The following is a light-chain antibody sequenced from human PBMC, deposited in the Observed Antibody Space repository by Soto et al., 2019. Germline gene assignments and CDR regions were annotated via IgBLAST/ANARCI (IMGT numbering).Light chain of an antibody. CDR1: QSIITY. V-gene: IGKV1-39*01. CDR3: QQTYSTPP. CDR2: SAS. J-gene: IGKJ1*01. Sequence: DIQMTQSPSSLSASLGDRITLTCRASQSIITYLNWYQQKPGKAPKLLIYSASTLQSGVPSRFSGSGSGTDFTLTINSLQPEDFASYYCQQTYSTPPFGQGA.